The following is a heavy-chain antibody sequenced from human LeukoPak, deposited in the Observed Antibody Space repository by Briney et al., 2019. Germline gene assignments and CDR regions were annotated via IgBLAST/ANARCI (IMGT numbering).Heavy chain of an antibody. Sequence: PGGSLRLSCTASEFTFRTYGMHWVRQAPGKGLEWVAFISYDGNNKYHGDSVKGRFTISRDNPKNTLFLQMNSLSTEDTAVYYCTNGRPAAAGSYEFDYWGQGTLVTVSS. CDR1: EFTFRTYG. CDR3: TNGRPAAAGSYEFDY. D-gene: IGHD6-13*01. J-gene: IGHJ4*02. CDR2: ISYDGNNK. V-gene: IGHV3-30*18.